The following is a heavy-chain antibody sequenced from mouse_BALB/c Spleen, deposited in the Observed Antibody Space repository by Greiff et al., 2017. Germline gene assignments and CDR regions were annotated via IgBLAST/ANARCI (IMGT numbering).Heavy chain of an antibody. CDR3: TRSGGYEGYAMDY. CDR2: INPSNGGT. V-gene: IGHV1S81*02. Sequence: QVQLQQSGAELVKPGASVKLSCKASGYTFTSYYMYWVKQRPGQGLEWIGEINPSNGGTNFNEKFKSKATLTVDKSSSTAYMQLSSLTSEASAVYYCTRSGGYEGYAMDYWGQGTSVTVSS. CDR1: GYTFTSYY. J-gene: IGHJ4*01. D-gene: IGHD3-1*01.